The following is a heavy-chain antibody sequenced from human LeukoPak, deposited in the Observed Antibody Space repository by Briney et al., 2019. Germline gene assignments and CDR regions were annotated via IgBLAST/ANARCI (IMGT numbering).Heavy chain of an antibody. Sequence: PGRSLRLSCAASGVTVSSNYMNWVRQAPGQGLEWVSIIYSDGTTYYADSVKGRFTISRDNSKNTLYLQMNSLRAEDTAVYYCAGYTVAGTVVLWGQGTLVTVSS. CDR1: GVTVSSNY. D-gene: IGHD6-19*01. CDR2: IYSDGTT. CDR3: AGYTVAGTVVL. V-gene: IGHV3-53*01. J-gene: IGHJ4*02.